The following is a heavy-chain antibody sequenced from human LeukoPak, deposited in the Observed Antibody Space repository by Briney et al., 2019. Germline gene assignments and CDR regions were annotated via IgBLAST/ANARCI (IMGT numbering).Heavy chain of an antibody. D-gene: IGHD6-19*01. CDR3: ARARVAVAGYYFDY. J-gene: IGHJ4*02. CDR2: IYYSGST. CDR1: GGSISSYY. Sequence: PSETLSLTCTVSGGSISSYYWCWIRQPPGKGLEWIGYIYYSGSTNYNPSLKSRVTISVDTSKNQFSLKLSSVTAADTAVYYCARARVAVAGYYFDYWGQGTLVTVSS. V-gene: IGHV4-59*01.